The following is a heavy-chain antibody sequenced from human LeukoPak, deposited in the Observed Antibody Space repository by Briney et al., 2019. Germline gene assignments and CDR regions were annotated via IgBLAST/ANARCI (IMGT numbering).Heavy chain of an antibody. V-gene: IGHV3-7*01. Sequence: PGGSLRLSCAASGFTLSSYWMSWVRQAPGKGLEWVANIKQEGSEKYYVDSVKGRFTISRDNAKNSLYLQMNSLRAEDTAVYYCARDLGYYDFWSGYYLTTTSDYWGQGTLVTVSS. CDR1: GFTLSSYW. J-gene: IGHJ4*02. CDR3: ARDLGYYDFWSGYYLTTTSDY. CDR2: IKQEGSEK. D-gene: IGHD3-3*01.